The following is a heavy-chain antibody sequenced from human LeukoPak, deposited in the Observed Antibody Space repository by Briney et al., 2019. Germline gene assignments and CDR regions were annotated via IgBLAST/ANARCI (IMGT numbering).Heavy chain of an antibody. V-gene: IGHV3-21*01. CDR1: GFSFSAYG. CDR2: ISSSRSYI. D-gene: IGHD1-1*01. J-gene: IGHJ4*02. CDR3: ARGGGNDY. Sequence: GGSQRLSCAASGFSFSAYGMHWVRQAPGKGLEWVSSISSSRSYIYYADSVKGRFTISRNNSKNTLDLQMNSLRAEDTAVYYCARGGGNDYWGQGTLVTVSS.